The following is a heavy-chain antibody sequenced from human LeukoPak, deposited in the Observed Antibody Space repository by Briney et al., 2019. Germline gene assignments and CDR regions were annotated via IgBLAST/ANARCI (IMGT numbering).Heavy chain of an antibody. CDR3: ARDLYSSSWYGAFDI. V-gene: IGHV3-74*01. J-gene: IGHJ3*02. D-gene: IGHD6-13*01. Sequence: PGGSLRLSCAASGFTFSSYWMHWVRQAPGKGLVWVSRINSDGSSTSYADSVKGRFTISRDNAKNTLYLQMNSLRAEDTAVYYCARDLYSSSWYGAFDIWGQGTMVTVSS. CDR2: INSDGSST. CDR1: GFTFSSYW.